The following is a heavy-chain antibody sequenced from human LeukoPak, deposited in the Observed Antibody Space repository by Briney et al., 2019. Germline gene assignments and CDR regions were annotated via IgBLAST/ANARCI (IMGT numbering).Heavy chain of an antibody. V-gene: IGHV3-30-3*01. CDR2: ISYDGSNK. CDR3: ARDRTRDGYNQGRVFDY. J-gene: IGHJ4*02. D-gene: IGHD5-24*01. CDR1: GFTFSSCA. Sequence: GRSLRLSCAASGFTFSSCAMHWVRQAPGKGLEWVAVISYDGSNKYYADSVKGRFTISRDNSKNTLYLQMNSLRAEDTAVYYCARDRTRDGYNQGRVFDYWGQGTLVTVSS.